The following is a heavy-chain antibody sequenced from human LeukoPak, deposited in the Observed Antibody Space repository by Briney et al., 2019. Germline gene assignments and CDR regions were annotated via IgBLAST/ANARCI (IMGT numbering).Heavy chain of an antibody. CDR3: ARGSIRSNYGMDV. J-gene: IGHJ6*02. V-gene: IGHV1-69*13. Sequence: ASVTVSCRASGGTFSSYAISWVRQAPGQGLEWMGGLIPIFGTANYAQKFQGRVTITADESTSTAYMELSSLRSEDTAVYYCARGSIRSNYGMDVWGQGTTVTVSS. CDR1: GGTFSSYA. CDR2: LIPIFGTA.